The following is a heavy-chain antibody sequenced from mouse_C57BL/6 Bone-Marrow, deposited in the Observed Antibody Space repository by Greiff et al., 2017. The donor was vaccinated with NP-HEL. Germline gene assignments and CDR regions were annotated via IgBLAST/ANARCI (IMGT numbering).Heavy chain of an antibody. CDR2: ITHSGET. J-gene: IGHJ4*01. CDR1: GFPITSGYY. D-gene: IGHD2-5*01. CDR3: AGDPYSNYDYYAMDY. Sequence: VQLVESGPGLVKPSQSLFLTCSISGFPITSGYYWIWIRQSPGKPLEWMGYITHSGETFYNPSLQSPISITRATSKNQFFLQLNSVTTEDTAMYYCAGDPYSNYDYYAMDYWGQGTSVTVSS. V-gene: IGHV12-3*01.